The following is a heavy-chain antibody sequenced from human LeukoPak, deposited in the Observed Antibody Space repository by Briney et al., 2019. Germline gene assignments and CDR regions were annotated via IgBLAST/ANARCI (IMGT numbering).Heavy chain of an antibody. CDR2: ISSSSSYI. J-gene: IGHJ1*01. V-gene: IGHV3-21*01. CDR3: AKVLAVAGPAQH. D-gene: IGHD6-19*01. CDR1: GFTFSSYS. Sequence: GGPLRLSCAASGFTFSSYSMNWVRQAPGKGLEWVSSISSSSSYIYYADSVKGRFTISRDNAKNSLYLQMNSLRAEDTAVYYCAKVLAVAGPAQHWGQGTLVTVSS.